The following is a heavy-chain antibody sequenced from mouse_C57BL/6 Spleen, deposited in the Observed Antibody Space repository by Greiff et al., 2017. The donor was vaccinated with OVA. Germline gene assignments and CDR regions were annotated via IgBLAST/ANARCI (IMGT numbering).Heavy chain of an antibody. CDR2: IHPNSGST. CDR3: ARENSSGLGEMDY. CDR1: GYTFTSYW. D-gene: IGHD3-2*02. V-gene: IGHV1-64*01. J-gene: IGHJ4*01. Sequence: QVQLQQSGAELVKPGASVKLSCKASGYTFTSYWMHWVKQRPGQGLEWIGMIHPNSGSTNYNEKFKSKATLTVDKSSSTAYMQLSSLTSEDSAVYYCARENSSGLGEMDYWGQGTSVTVSS.